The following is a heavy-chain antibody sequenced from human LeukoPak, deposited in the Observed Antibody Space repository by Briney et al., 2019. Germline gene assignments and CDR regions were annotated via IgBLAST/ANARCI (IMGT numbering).Heavy chain of an antibody. Sequence: GGSLRLSCAASGFTVSSNYMSWVRQAPGKGLEWVSSIDYSGGSSYYADSVKGRFTISRDSSKDTLYLQMNSLRTEDTAVYFCAKDRLEFYGSARYYFDSWGQGSLVTVSS. CDR3: AKDRLEFYGSARYYFDS. CDR1: GFTVSSNY. V-gene: IGHV3-53*05. D-gene: IGHD3-10*01. CDR2: IDYSGGSS. J-gene: IGHJ4*02.